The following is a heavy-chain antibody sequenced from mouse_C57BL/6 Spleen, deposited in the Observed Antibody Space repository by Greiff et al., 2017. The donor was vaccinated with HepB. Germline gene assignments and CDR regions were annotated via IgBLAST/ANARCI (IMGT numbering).Heavy chain of an antibody. CDR3: ANGRNYFDY. CDR1: GYAFSSSW. J-gene: IGHJ2*01. Sequence: VQLQQSGPELVKPGASVKISCKASGYAFSSSWMNWVKQRPGKGLEWIGRIYPGDGDTNYNGKFKGKATLTADKSSSTAYMQLSSLTSEDSAVDFCANGRNYFDYWGQGTTLTVSS. V-gene: IGHV1-82*01. CDR2: IYPGDGDT.